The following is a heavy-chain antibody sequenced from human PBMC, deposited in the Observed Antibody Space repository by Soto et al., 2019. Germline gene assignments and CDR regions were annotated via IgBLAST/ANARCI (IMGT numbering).Heavy chain of an antibody. D-gene: IGHD3-22*01. J-gene: IGHJ4*02. CDR1: GYTFTGYY. CDR3: ARGNHYYDSSGYSAGWGIDY. Sequence: QVQLVQSGAEVKKPGASVKVSCKASGYTFTGYYMHWVRQAPGQGLEWMGWINPNSGGTNYAQKFQGWVTMTRDTSISTAYMELSRLRSDDTAVYYCARGNHYYDSSGYSAGWGIDYWGQGTLVTVSS. V-gene: IGHV1-2*04. CDR2: INPNSGGT.